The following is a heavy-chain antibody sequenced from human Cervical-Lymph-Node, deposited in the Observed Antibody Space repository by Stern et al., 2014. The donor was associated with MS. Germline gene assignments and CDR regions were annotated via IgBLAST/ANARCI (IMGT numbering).Heavy chain of an antibody. D-gene: IGHD2-15*01. CDR1: GYTFTSYY. Sequence: QLVQSGAEVKKPGASVKVSCKASGYTFTSYYMHWVRQAPGQGLEWMGIINPSGGSTPYAQKFQGRVTMARDTSTSTVYMELSSLRSEDTAVYYCARVTCSGGSCYDWLDPWGQGTLVTVSS. J-gene: IGHJ5*02. V-gene: IGHV1-46*03. CDR2: INPSGGST. CDR3: ARVTCSGGSCYDWLDP.